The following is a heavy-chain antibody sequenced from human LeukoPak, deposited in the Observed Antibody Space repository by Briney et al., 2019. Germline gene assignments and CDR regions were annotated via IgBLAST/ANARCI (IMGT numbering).Heavy chain of an antibody. CDR2: IYSGGTT. CDR1: GFTVSTNY. CDR3: ARYDYGRSGFDY. Sequence: GGSLRLSCAASGFTVSTNYMTWVRQAPGKGLEWVSVIYSGGTTYYADSVKGRFSISRDNSKNTLYLQMNSLRAEDTAVYYCARYDYGRSGFDYWGQGTLVTDSS. D-gene: IGHD5-12*01. V-gene: IGHV3-66*01. J-gene: IGHJ4*02.